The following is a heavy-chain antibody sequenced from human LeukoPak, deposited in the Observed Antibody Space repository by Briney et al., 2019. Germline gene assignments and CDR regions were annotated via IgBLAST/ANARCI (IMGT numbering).Heavy chain of an antibody. CDR3: ARDILLWDSGYDRTLPDY. CDR1: GYTFTRYY. V-gene: IGHV1-46*01. Sequence: ASVKVSCKASGYTFTRYYMHWVRQAPGQGLEGLGIINSRGGSTSYAQKFQGRGTMTRDTSTSTGYMELSSLRSEDKAVYYCARDILLWDSGYDRTLPDYWGQGTLVTVSS. CDR2: INSRGGST. D-gene: IGHD5-12*01. J-gene: IGHJ4*02.